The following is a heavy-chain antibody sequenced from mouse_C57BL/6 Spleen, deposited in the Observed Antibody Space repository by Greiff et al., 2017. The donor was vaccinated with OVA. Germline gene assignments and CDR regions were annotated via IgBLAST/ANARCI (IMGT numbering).Heavy chain of an antibody. V-gene: IGHV1-26*01. Sequence: EVQLQQSGPELVKPGASVKISCKASGYTFTDYYMNWVKQSHGKSLEWIGDINPNNGGTSYNQKFKGKATLTVDKSSSTAYMALRSLTSEDSAVYYCATQLGAWFAYWGQGTLVTVSA. J-gene: IGHJ3*01. CDR3: ATQLGAWFAY. CDR2: INPNNGGT. D-gene: IGHD4-1*02. CDR1: GYTFTDYY.